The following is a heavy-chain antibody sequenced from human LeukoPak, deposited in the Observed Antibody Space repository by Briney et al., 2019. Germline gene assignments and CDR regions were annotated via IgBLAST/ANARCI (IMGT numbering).Heavy chain of an antibody. V-gene: IGHV3-7*03. CDR3: ANFVDTSMGGNDY. CDR2: INQGETEK. D-gene: IGHD5-18*01. J-gene: IGHJ4*02. CDR1: GFTFSGYW. Sequence: GGSLRLSCAVSGFTFSGYWMSWFRQAPGKGLVWVANINQGETEKQYVDSVKGRFTISRDNAKNSVYLQMNSLRAEDTALYYCANFVDTSMGGNDYWGQGTLVTVSS.